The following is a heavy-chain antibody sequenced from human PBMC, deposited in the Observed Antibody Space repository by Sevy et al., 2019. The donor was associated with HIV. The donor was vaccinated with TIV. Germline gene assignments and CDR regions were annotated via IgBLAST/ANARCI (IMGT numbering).Heavy chain of an antibody. V-gene: IGHV3-48*03. CDR1: GFTFSSYE. D-gene: IGHD4-17*01. CDR3: ARDLPTSATTVAHFDY. Sequence: GGSLRLSCAASGFTFSSYEMNWVRQAPGKGLEWVSYISNSGSNIYYADSVRGRFTISRDTAKNSLYLQMNSLRAEDTAVYYCARDLPTSATTVAHFDYWGQGTLVTVSS. J-gene: IGHJ4*02. CDR2: ISNSGSNI.